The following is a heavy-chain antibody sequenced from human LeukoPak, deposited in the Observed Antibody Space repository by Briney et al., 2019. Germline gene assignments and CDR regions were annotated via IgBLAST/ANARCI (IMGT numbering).Heavy chain of an antibody. Sequence: GGSLSLPCAASGFTVSTYRLNWVRQAPGKGLEWVSFISSKSTYIYYGDSVKGRFTISRDNARNSMYLQMNSLRAEDTAVYYCARAGSKDQGCGFDYWGQGTLVTVSS. J-gene: IGHJ4*02. V-gene: IGHV3-21*01. CDR1: GFTVSTYR. CDR2: ISSKSTYI. D-gene: IGHD2-21*01. CDR3: ARAGSKDQGCGFDY.